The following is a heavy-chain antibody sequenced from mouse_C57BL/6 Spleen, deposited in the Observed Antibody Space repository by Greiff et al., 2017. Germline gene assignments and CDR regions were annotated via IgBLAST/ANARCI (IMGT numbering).Heavy chain of an antibody. V-gene: IGHV5-6*01. J-gene: IGHJ3*01. CDR3: ARHDDYDGAWFAY. CDR1: GFTFSSYG. D-gene: IGHD2-4*01. CDR2: ISSGGSYT. Sequence: EVMLVESGGDLVKPGGSLKLSCAASGFTFSSYGMSWVRQTPDKRLEWVATISSGGSYTYYPDSVKGRFTISRDNAKNTLYLQMRSLKSEDTAMYYCARHDDYDGAWFAYWGQGTLVTVSA.